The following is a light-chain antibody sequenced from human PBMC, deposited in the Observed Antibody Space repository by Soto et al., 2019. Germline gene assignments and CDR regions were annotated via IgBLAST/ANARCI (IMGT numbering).Light chain of an antibody. CDR1: QSVSSK. CDR3: QQYKNWPHT. Sequence: EIVMTQSPATLSVSPGERATLSCRASQSVSSKLAWFQQKPGQAPRLLIYGTSTRATGIPARFSGSGSGTEFTLTISSLQSKDFAVYYCQQYKNWPHTFGQGTKLEIK. V-gene: IGKV3-15*01. J-gene: IGKJ2*01. CDR2: GTS.